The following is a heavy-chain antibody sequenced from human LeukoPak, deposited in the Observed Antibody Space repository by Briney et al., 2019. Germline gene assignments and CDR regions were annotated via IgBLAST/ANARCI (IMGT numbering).Heavy chain of an antibody. CDR1: DGPFRSHY. CDR2: ISNSGST. V-gene: IGHV4-59*11. J-gene: IGHJ6*03. CDR3: GRDALGGYFSYYYIDL. Sequence: PSETLSLTCTVSDGPFRSHYWTWIRQSPLKGLEWIGDISNSGSTKYNPSLKSRVTISIDTSKSKFSLLLTSVPGAYTAVDYYGRDALGGYFSYYYIDLWGKGTTVPVSS. D-gene: IGHD3-3*01.